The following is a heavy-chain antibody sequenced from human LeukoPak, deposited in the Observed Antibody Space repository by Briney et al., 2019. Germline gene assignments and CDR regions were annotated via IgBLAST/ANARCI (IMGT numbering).Heavy chain of an antibody. CDR1: GGSSTSYY. D-gene: IGHD3-10*01. V-gene: IGHV4-39*01. CDR2: IYYSGST. Sequence: SETLSLTCAVSGGSSTSYYWGWIRQPPGKGLEWIGSIYYSGSTYYNPSLKSRVTISVDTSKNQFSLKLSSVTAADTAVYYCARRALTMVRGVDYFDYWGQGTLVTVSS. CDR3: ARRALTMVRGVDYFDY. J-gene: IGHJ4*02.